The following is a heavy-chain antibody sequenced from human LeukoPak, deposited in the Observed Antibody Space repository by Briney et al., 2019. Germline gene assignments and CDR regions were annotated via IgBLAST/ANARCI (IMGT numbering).Heavy chain of an antibody. CDR2: IYHSGST. D-gene: IGHD6-19*01. J-gene: IGHJ3*02. Sequence: SGTLSLTCAVSGGSISSSNWWSWVRQPPGKGLEWIGEIYHSGSTNYNPSLKSRVTISVDKSKNQFSLKLSSVTAADTAVYYCARGVAVAGSMRSAFDIWGQGTMVTVSS. CDR1: GGSISSSNW. CDR3: ARGVAVAGSMRSAFDI. V-gene: IGHV4-4*02.